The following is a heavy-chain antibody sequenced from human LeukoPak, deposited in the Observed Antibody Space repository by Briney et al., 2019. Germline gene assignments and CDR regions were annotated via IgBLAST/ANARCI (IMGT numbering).Heavy chain of an antibody. CDR2: INHSGST. CDR1: GGSFSGYY. Sequence: SETLSLTCAVYGGSFSGYYWSWIRQPPGKGLEWIGEINHSGSTNYNPSLKCRVTISVDTSKNQFSLKLSSVTAADTAVYYCARGVIAAAGHWGQGTLVTVSS. J-gene: IGHJ4*02. V-gene: IGHV4-34*01. CDR3: ARGVIAAAGH. D-gene: IGHD6-13*01.